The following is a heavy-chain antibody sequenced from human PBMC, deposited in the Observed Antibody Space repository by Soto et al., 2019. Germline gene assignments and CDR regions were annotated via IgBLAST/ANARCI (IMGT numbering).Heavy chain of an antibody. CDR1: GSTFSSFA. V-gene: IGHV3-72*01. J-gene: IGHJ4*02. CDR2: SRDKGRSYTT. Sequence: PGGSLRLSCAASGSTFSSFAMSWVRQAPGKGLEWVARSRDKGRSYTTEYAASVKGRFIISRDDSKNSVYLQMSRLQTEDTAVYYCTRSSSGYGNFDYWGQGTLVTVSS. D-gene: IGHD5-12*01. CDR3: TRSSSGYGNFDY.